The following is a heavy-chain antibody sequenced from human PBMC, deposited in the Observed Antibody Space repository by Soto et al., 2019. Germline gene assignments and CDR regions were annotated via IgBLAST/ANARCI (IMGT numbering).Heavy chain of an antibody. J-gene: IGHJ6*02. V-gene: IGHV1-18*01. CDR3: ATSPNYYSGMDV. CDR2: ISAYSGNT. CDR1: GYTSNTYG. Sequence: ASAKVCCKASGYTSNTYGISWVRQAPGQGLEWMGWISAYSGNTDYAQTLQGRVTMTKDTSTNTAYMELRSLRSDDTAVYYCATSPNYYSGMDVWGQGTTVTVSS.